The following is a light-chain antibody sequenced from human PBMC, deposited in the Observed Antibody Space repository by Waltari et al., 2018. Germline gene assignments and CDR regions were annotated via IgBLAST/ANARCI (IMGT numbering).Light chain of an antibody. Sequence: QSVLTQPPSVSAAPGQKVTISCSGSSSNIGNNYVSWYQQLPGTAPKPLIYENSNRPSGMPAGFSGSKSGTSATLGITGLQTGDEADYYCGTWDSSLSAWLFGGGTKLTVL. V-gene: IGLV1-51*02. J-gene: IGLJ3*02. CDR3: GTWDSSLSAWL. CDR1: SSNIGNNY. CDR2: ENS.